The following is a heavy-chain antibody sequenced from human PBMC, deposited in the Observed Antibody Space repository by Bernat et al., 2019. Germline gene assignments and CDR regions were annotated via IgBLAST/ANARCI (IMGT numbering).Heavy chain of an antibody. V-gene: IGHV4-30-4*01. CDR3: ARGAQYYDILTGYYNVFDY. J-gene: IGHJ4*02. CDR1: GGSISSGDYY. CDR2: IYYSGST. D-gene: IGHD3-9*01. Sequence: QVQLQQWGAGLVKPSETLSLTCTVSGGSISSGDYYWSWIRQPPGKGLEWIGYIYYSGSTYYNPSLKSRVTISVDTSKNQFSLKLSSVTAADTAVYYCARGAQYYDILTGYYNVFDYWGQGTLVTVSS.